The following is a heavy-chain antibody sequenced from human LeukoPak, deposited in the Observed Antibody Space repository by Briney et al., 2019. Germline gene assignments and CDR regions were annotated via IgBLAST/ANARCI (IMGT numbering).Heavy chain of an antibody. CDR3: GGFGYEAAVDL. CDR2: IKPDGSET. CDR1: RLTFSTYW. Sequence: GGSLRLSCAASRLTFSTYWMTWIRQAPGKGLEWVANIKPDGSETYYVDPVKGRFTISGDNAKNLLYLQMNSLRGEDTAVYYCGGFGYEAAVDLWGQGTLVTVSS. V-gene: IGHV3-7*01. J-gene: IGHJ4*02. D-gene: IGHD6-13*01.